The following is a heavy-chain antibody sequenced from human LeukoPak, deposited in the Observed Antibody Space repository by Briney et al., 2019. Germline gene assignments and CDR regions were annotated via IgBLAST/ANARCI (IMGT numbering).Heavy chain of an antibody. J-gene: IGHJ4*02. V-gene: IGHV4-31*03. CDR1: GGSISSGGYY. Sequence: NPSETLSLTCTVSGGSISSGGYYWSWIRQHPGKGLEWIGYIYYSGNTYYNPSLKSRLTISVDTSKNQFSLKLSSVTAADTAVYYCARFDSSGYYYFDYWGQGTLVTVSS. CDR2: IYYSGNT. CDR3: ARFDSSGYYYFDY. D-gene: IGHD3-22*01.